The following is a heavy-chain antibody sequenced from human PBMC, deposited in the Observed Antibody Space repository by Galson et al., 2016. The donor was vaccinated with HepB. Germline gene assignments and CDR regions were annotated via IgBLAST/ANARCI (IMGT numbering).Heavy chain of an antibody. CDR2: INHSGNT. Sequence: SETLSLTCAVSGGTFNGYYWTWIRQPPGKGLEWIGEINHSGNTNYNPSLKSRVNLSVDMSKKQFTRELTSVTVADTAVYYCAGGTYYDSATRFDPWGHGTPVTVPS. CDR1: GGTFNGYY. V-gene: IGHV4-34*01. D-gene: IGHD3-3*01. CDR3: AGGTYYDSATRFDP. J-gene: IGHJ5*02.